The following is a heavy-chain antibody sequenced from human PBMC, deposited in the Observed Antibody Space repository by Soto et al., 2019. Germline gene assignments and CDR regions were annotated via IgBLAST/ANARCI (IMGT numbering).Heavy chain of an antibody. V-gene: IGHV1-18*01. CDR3: AREGGSYGTWYFDL. J-gene: IGHJ2*01. D-gene: IGHD1-26*01. Sequence: ASVKVSCKASGYTFTSYSISWVRQAPGQGLEWMGWISAYNGNTNYAQKLQGRVTMTTDTSTSTAYMELRSLRSDDTAVYYCAREGGSYGTWYFDLWGRGTLVTVSS. CDR1: GYTFTSYS. CDR2: ISAYNGNT.